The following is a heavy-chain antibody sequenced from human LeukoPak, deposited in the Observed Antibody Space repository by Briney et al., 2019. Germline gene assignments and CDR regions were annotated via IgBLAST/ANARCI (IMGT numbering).Heavy chain of an antibody. Sequence: GGSLRLSCAASGFTFSDYYMGWIRQAPGKGLEWVSYISSSGSTIYYADSVKGRFTISRDNAKNSLYLQMNSLRAEDTAVYYCAKAQTYCSGGSCYCFDYWGQGTLVTVSS. J-gene: IGHJ4*02. CDR1: GFTFSDYY. CDR3: AKAQTYCSGGSCYCFDY. D-gene: IGHD2-15*01. V-gene: IGHV3-11*01. CDR2: ISSSGSTI.